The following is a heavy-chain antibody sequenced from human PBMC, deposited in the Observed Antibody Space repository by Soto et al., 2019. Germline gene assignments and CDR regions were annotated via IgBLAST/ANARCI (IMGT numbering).Heavy chain of an antibody. CDR1: GGSISSYY. Sequence: SETLSLTCTVSGGSISSYYWSWIRQPPGKGLEWIGYIYYSGSTNYNPSLKSRVTISVDTSKNQFSLKLSSVTAADTAVYYCARAPMSLSAWGRCDFDIWGQGTLVTVS. D-gene: IGHD7-27*01. CDR2: IYYSGST. V-gene: IGHV4-59*01. J-gene: IGHJ3*02. CDR3: ARAPMSLSAWGRCDFDI.